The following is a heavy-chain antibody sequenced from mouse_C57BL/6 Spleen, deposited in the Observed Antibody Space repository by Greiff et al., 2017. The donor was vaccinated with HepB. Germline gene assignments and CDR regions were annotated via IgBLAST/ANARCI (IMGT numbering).Heavy chain of an antibody. V-gene: IGHV5-17*01. CDR3: ARWGNLYFDY. D-gene: IGHD2-1*01. J-gene: IGHJ2*01. CDR2: ISSGSSTI. CDR1: GFTFSDYG. Sequence: VQLKESGGGLVKPGGSLKLSCAASGFTFSDYGMHWVRQAPEKGLEWVAYISSGSSTIYYADTVKGRFTISRDNAKNTLFLQMTSLRSEDTAMYYCARWGNLYFDYWGQGTTPTVSS.